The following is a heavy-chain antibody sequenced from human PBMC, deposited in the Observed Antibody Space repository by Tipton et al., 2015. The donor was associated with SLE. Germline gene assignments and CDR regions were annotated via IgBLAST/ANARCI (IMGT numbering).Heavy chain of an antibody. Sequence: TLSLTFTVSGGSISSSSYYWGWIRQPPGKGLEWIGSIYYSGSTYYNPSLKSRVTISVDTSKNQFSLKLSSVTAADTAVYYCARAGGGDSNWFDPWGQGTLVTVSS. V-gene: IGHV4-39*07. J-gene: IGHJ5*02. D-gene: IGHD2-21*01. CDR3: ARAGGGDSNWFDP. CDR2: IYYSGST. CDR1: GGSISSSSYY.